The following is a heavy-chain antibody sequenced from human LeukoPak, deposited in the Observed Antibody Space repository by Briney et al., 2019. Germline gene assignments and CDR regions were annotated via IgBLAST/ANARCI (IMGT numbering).Heavy chain of an antibody. CDR3: ARGVRFQQLRLDY. V-gene: IGHV4-34*01. CDR1: GGSFSGYY. CDR2: INHSGST. J-gene: IGHJ4*02. D-gene: IGHD2-2*01. Sequence: PSETLSLTCAVYGGSFSGYYWSWIRQPPGKGLEWIGEINHSGSTNYNPSLKSRVTISVDTSKNQFSLKLSSVTAADTAVYYCARGVRFQQLRLDYWGQGTLVTVSS.